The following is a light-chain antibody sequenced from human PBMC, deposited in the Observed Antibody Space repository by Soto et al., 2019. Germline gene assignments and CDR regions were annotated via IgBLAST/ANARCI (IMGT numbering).Light chain of an antibody. CDR1: QGLVYSDRNTY. CDR3: MQGTHWPWT. CDR2: KVS. Sequence: DVVVAQSPLSLPVSLGQPASISCRSSQGLVYSDRNTYLNWFKQRPGQSPRRLIYKVSNRDYREQERFSGSVSGTDFTLKISTVEAEHVGVYSCMQGTHWPWTFGQATKVDIK. J-gene: IGKJ1*01. V-gene: IGKV2-30*01.